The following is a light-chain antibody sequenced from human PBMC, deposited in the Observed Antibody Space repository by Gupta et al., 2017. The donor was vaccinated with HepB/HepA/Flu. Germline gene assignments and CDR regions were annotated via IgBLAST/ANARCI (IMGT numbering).Light chain of an antibody. V-gene: IGLV2-14*03. CDR1: SSDVGYYKY. CDR3: TSYTSSTTLV. Sequence: QSALTQPAPVSGSPGQSITISCPGTSSDVGYYKYVCWFQQHPDKAPKLMIYDVNNRPSGVSNRFSGSKSGNTASLTISGLQAEDEADYYCTSYTSSTTLVFGTGTKVTVL. CDR2: DVN. J-gene: IGLJ1*01.